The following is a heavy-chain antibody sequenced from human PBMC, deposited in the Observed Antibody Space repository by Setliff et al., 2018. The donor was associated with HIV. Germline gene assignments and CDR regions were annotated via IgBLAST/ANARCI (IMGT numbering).Heavy chain of an antibody. V-gene: IGHV1-2*02. CDR2: INPNSGGT. J-gene: IGHJ5*02. D-gene: IGHD3-16*02. CDR3: NWFDP. Sequence: ASVKVSCKASGYTFTGYYMHWVRQAPGQGLEWMGWINPNSGGTNYAQKFQGRVTMTRDTSINTAVYYCARSSYQQVDQKWVNWFDPWGQGTLVTVSS. CDR1: GYTFTGYY.